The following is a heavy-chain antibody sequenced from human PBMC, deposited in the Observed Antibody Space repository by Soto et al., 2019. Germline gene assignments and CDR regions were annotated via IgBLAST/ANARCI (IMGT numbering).Heavy chain of an antibody. J-gene: IGHJ4*02. CDR1: GDSISSSSYF. D-gene: IGHD3-16*01. CDR3: ARQPGGAHRFHID. CDR2: IFYSGGT. Sequence: QLQLQESGPGLVKPSETLSLTCTVSGDSISSSSYFWGWIRQPPGKGLEWIGSIFYSGGTYYNPSPPSRVPISVDTSKNPFSLKLSSVTAADTAVFYCARQPGGAHRFHIDWGQGTLVTVSS. V-gene: IGHV4-39*01.